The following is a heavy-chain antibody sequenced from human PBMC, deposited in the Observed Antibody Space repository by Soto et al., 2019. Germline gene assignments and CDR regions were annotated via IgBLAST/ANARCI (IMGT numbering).Heavy chain of an antibody. CDR1: GGSVSSGSYY. CDR2: IYYSGST. J-gene: IGHJ6*02. V-gene: IGHV4-61*01. D-gene: IGHD1-1*01. Sequence: SETLSLTCTVSGGSVSSGSYYWSWIRQPPGKGLEWIGYIYYSGSTNYNPSLKSRVTISVDTSKNQFSLKLSSVTAADTAVYYCARDQLERRYYYYGMDVWGQGTTVTVS. CDR3: ARDQLERRYYYYGMDV.